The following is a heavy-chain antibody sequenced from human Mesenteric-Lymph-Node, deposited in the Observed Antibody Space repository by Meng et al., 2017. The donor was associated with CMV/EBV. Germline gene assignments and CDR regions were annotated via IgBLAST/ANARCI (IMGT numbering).Heavy chain of an antibody. D-gene: IGHD3-16*01. V-gene: IGHV3-21*06. CDR1: GFTFSDYN. CDR2: ISSSSRYI. Sequence: GESLKISCAASGFTFSDYNLNWVRQAPGKGLEWVSSISSSSRYIYYGDSMKGRFTVSRDNDKNLLFLEMNSLRAEDTAVYYCASDYANFDYWGQGTLVTVSS. J-gene: IGHJ4*02. CDR3: ASDYANFDY.